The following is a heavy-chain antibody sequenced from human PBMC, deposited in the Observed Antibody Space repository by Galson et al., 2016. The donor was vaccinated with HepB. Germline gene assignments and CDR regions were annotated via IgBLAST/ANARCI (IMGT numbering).Heavy chain of an antibody. D-gene: IGHD1-1*01. V-gene: IGHV3-48*04. CDR2: ISSGSSNI. Sequence: SLRLSCAASGFTFSTYSMNWLRQAPGKGLEWVSHISSGSSNIYYADSVKGLFTVSRDNANNSLYLQMNSLRGDDTAVYFCARGLEYADYWGQGRLVTVSS. J-gene: IGHJ4*02. CDR3: ARGLEYADY. CDR1: GFTFSTYS.